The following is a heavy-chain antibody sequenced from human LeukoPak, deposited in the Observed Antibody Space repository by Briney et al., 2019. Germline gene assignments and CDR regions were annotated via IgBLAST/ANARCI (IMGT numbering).Heavy chain of an antibody. CDR1: GFTFSSYG. J-gene: IGHJ4*02. CDR3: AKDGGSSDYFDY. CDR2: IWYDGSNK. V-gene: IGHV3-30*02. D-gene: IGHD3-10*01. Sequence: PGGSLRLSCAASGFTFSSYGMHWVRQAPGKGLEWVAFIWYDGSNKYYAHSVKGRFTISRDNSKNTLYLQMNSLRAEDTAVYYCAKDGGSSDYFDYWGQGTLVTVPS.